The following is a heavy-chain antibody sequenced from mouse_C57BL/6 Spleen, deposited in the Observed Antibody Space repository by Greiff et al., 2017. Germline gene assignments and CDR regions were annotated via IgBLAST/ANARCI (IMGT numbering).Heavy chain of an antibody. V-gene: IGHV1-69*01. J-gene: IGHJ3*01. CDR1: GYTFTSYW. CDR3: ARNGDYDD. CDR2: IDPSDSYT. D-gene: IGHD2-13*01. Sequence: QVQLQQPGAELVMPGASVKLSCKASGYTFTSYWMHWVKQRPGQGLEWIGEIDPSDSYTNYNQKFKGKSTLTVDKSSSTAYMQLSSLTSEDSAVYYCARNGDYDDWGTGTLVTVSA.